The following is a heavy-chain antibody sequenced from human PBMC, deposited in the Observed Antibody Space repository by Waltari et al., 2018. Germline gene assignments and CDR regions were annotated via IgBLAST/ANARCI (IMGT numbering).Heavy chain of an antibody. D-gene: IGHD3-10*01. J-gene: IGHJ4*02. Sequence: QVQLQQWGAGLLKPSETLSLTCAVYGGSFSGYYWSWIRQPPGKGLEWIGEINHSGSTNYTPSLKSRVTISVDTSKNQFSLKLSSVTAADTAVYYCARGVIWNYYGSGRPFDYWGQRTLVTVSS. CDR3: ARGVIWNYYGSGRPFDY. CDR1: GGSFSGYY. CDR2: INHSGST. V-gene: IGHV4-34*01.